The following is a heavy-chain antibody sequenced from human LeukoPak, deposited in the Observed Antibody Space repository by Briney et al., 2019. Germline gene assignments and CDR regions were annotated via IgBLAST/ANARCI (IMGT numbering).Heavy chain of an antibody. D-gene: IGHD3-10*01. J-gene: IGHJ4*02. CDR1: GGSISSSSQY. Sequence: SETLSLTCTVSGGSISSSSQYWGWIRQPPGKGLEWIGSIYYSGSTYYNPSLKSRVTISGDTSKNQFSLKLSSVTAADTAVYYCARATRITMVRGVIPPHYFDYWGQGTLVTVSS. CDR2: IYYSGST. CDR3: ARATRITMVRGVIPPHYFDY. V-gene: IGHV4-39*07.